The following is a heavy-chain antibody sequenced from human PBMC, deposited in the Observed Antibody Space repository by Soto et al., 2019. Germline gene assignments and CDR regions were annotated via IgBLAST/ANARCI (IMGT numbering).Heavy chain of an antibody. CDR1: GFTFSSYW. CDR3: ARNFPYYDSSGYSWQNDAFDI. CDR2: INSDGSST. Sequence: PGGSLRLSCAASGFTFSSYWMHWVRQAPGKGLVWVSRINSDGSSTSYADSVKGRFTISADKSISTAYLQWSSLKASDTAMYYCARNFPYYDSSGYSWQNDAFDISRKGTMVTVS. D-gene: IGHD3-22*01. V-gene: IGHV3-74*01. J-gene: IGHJ3*02.